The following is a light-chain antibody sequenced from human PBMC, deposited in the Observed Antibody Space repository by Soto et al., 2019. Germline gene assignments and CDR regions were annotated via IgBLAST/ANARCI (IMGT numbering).Light chain of an antibody. CDR3: LQDNNWPLT. CDR1: QSVSDD. CDR2: AAS. V-gene: IGKV3-15*01. J-gene: IGKJ1*01. Sequence: DIEMTQSPSTLSVSPGDRATLSCRASQSVSDDLAWYQQKPGKAPKLLIYAASTLDSGIPSRFSGSGSGTDFTLTISGLQSEDFATYYCLQDNNWPLTFGQGTKVEIK.